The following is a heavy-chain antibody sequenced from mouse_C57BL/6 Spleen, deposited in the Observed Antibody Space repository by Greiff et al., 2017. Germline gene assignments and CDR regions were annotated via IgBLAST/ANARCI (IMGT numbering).Heavy chain of an antibody. CDR1: GYTFSDYN. CDR2: INPNNGGT. J-gene: IGHJ4*01. D-gene: IGHD2-1*01. Sequence: VQLQQSGPELVKPGASVKMSCKASGYTFSDYNMHWVKQSHGKSLEWIGYINPNNGGTSYNQKFKGKATLTVNKSSSTAYMELRSLTSEDSAVYYCARDYSGIRGYYAMGCWGPGPSVPVSS. CDR3: ARDYSGIRGYYAMGC. V-gene: IGHV1-22*01.